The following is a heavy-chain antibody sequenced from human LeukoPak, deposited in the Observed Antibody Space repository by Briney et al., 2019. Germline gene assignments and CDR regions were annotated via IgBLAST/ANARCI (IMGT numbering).Heavy chain of an antibody. J-gene: IGHJ4*02. D-gene: IGHD5-24*01. V-gene: IGHV4-34*01. CDR2: INHSGST. Sequence: SETLSLTCAVYGGSFSDYHWSWIRQPPGKGLEWIGEINHSGSTNYNPSLKSRITISVDTSRNQISLKLSSVTAADTAVYYCASVAMSTTNFNCWGQGTLVTVSS. CDR3: ASVAMSTTNFNC. CDR1: GGSFSDYH.